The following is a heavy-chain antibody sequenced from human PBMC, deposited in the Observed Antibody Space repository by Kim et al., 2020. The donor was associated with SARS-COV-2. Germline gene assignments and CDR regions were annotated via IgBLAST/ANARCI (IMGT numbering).Heavy chain of an antibody. CDR2: ISGNGAGR. D-gene: IGHD3-3*01. V-gene: IGHV3-43*02. CDR3: AKDFVSGGTIFGVVRGYFDY. J-gene: IGHJ4*02. CDR1: GFMFDENV. Sequence: GSLRLSCAASGFMFDENVMHWVRQVPGKGLEWISVISGNGAGRLYADSVKGRFIIPRDNSKNSLYLQMNSLRPEDSAVYYCAKDFVSGGTIFGVVRGYFDYWGQGSQVTVSS.